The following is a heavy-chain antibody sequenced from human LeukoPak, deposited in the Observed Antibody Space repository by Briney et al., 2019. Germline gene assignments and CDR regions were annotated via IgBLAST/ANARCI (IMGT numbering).Heavy chain of an antibody. D-gene: IGHD4-17*01. CDR1: GFTFSSYG. Sequence: QSGGSLRLSCAASGFTFSSYGMSWVRQAPGKGLEWVSAISGSGGSTYYADSVKGRFTISRDNSKNTLYLQMNSLRAEDTALYYCAKDLDHDYDDYGLDYWGQGTLVTVPS. CDR3: AKDLDHDYDDYGLDY. V-gene: IGHV3-23*01. CDR2: ISGSGGST. J-gene: IGHJ4*02.